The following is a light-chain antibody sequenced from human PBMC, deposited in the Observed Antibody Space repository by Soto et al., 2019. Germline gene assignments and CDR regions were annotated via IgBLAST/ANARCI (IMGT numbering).Light chain of an antibody. J-gene: IGKJ4*01. CDR2: YAS. CDR1: QSVTNT. V-gene: IGKV3-15*01. CDR3: QQYYTWPVT. Sequence: IVMTQSPSTLSGSPGERVTISCRASQSVTNTLAWYQHKPGQAPRLLISYASRGATGIPSRFSGSLYGTDFNLTINSLQSEDFAVYYCQQYYTWPVTFGGGTKVDIK.